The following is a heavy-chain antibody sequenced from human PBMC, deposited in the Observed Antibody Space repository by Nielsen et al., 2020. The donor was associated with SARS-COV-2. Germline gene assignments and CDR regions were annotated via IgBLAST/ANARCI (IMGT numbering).Heavy chain of an antibody. D-gene: IGHD1-26*01. Sequence: SETLPLTCTVSGGSISSYYWSWIRQPPGKGLEWIGYIYYSGSTNYNPSLKSRVTISVDTSKNQFSLKLSSVTAADTAVYYCARDRRRGSYKYYYYGMDVWGQGTTVTVSS. V-gene: IGHV4-59*01. CDR2: IYYSGST. J-gene: IGHJ6*02. CDR3: ARDRRRGSYKYYYYGMDV. CDR1: GGSISSYY.